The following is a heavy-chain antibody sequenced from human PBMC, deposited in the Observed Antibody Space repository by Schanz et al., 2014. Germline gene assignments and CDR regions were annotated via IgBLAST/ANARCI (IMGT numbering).Heavy chain of an antibody. CDR2: IDGEGGDT. V-gene: IGHV3-74*01. CDR1: GFTFRNNW. Sequence: LVVKSGGGLVQPGGSLRLSRAASGFTFRNNWMHWFRQGPGKGLSWVSRIDGEGGDTRYADSVKGRFTVFRDNARNMVFLQMNSLRVDDTGVYYCVRDERISSGVWFDPWGQGTLVTVSS. D-gene: IGHD6-19*01. J-gene: IGHJ5*02. CDR3: VRDERISSGVWFDP.